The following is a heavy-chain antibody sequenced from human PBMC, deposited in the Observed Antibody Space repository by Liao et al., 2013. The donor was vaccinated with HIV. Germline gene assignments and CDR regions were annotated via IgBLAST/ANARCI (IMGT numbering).Heavy chain of an antibody. D-gene: IGHD3-22*01. CDR1: GGSMATDAYQ. J-gene: IGHJ4*02. V-gene: IGHV4-39*07. CDR2: VFHTGKT. Sequence: QVQLQESGPGLVKPSETLSLTCTVSGGSMATDAYQWGWIRQPPGKGLEWIGNVFHTGKTYYNPSLESRSTISVDTSKKQFSLILNSVTAADTAIYYCAREVSPAIITTPADFDYWGRGT. CDR3: AREVSPAIITTPADFDY.